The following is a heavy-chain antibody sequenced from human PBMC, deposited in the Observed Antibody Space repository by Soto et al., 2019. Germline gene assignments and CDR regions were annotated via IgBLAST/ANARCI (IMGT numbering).Heavy chain of an antibody. CDR3: ARDFDTRGYCSNFAY. D-gene: IGHD3-22*01. CDR1: GGTFSSYA. V-gene: IGHV1-69*06. J-gene: IGHJ4*02. Sequence: QVQLVQSGAEVKKPGSSVKVSCKASGGTFSSYAFSWVRQAPGQGLEWMGGIVPLFGTANYAQMFQGRVTITADRSTSTAYMELSSLRSEDTAVYYCARDFDTRGYCSNFAYWGQGTLVTVSS. CDR2: IVPLFGTA.